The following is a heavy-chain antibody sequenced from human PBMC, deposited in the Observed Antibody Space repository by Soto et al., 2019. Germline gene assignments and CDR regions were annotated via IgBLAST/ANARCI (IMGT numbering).Heavy chain of an antibody. CDR2: MNPNSGNT. J-gene: IGHJ6*03. Sequence: QVQLVQSGAEVKKPGASVKVSCKASGYTFTSYDINWVRQATGQGLEWMGWMNPNSGNTGYAQKFQGRVTMTRNTSISTAYMELSSLRSEVTAVYYCARGFRDCSGGSCKRYMDVWGKGTTVTVSS. CDR1: GYTFTSYD. D-gene: IGHD2-15*01. V-gene: IGHV1-8*01. CDR3: ARGFRDCSGGSCKRYMDV.